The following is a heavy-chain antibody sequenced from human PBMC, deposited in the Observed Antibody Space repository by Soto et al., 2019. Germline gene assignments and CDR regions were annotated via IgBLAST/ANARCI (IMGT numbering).Heavy chain of an antibody. Sequence: SETLSLTCTVSHGSVSSDPFYLTWIRQHPGKGLAWSGSIYYRGNTYYRPSLKSRVSISRDTSQNQFSLRLNSVTAAATAVYYCARSGYGSSDFDHWRQGTLGTVCS. CDR1: HGSVSSDPFY. CDR2: IYYRGNT. CDR3: ARSGYGSSDFDH. D-gene: IGHD6-13*01. V-gene: IGHV4-31*03. J-gene: IGHJ4*01.